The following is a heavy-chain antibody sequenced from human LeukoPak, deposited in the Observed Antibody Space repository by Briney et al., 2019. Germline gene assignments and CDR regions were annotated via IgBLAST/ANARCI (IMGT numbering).Heavy chain of an antibody. CDR2: IYPGDSDT. V-gene: IGHV5-51*03. CDR3: ARPSRPGYSSSSDYYYYYMDV. CDR1: GYSFTSYW. J-gene: IGHJ6*03. Sequence: KPGESLKISCKGSGYSFTSYWIGWVRQMPGKGLEWMGIIYPGDSDTRYSPSFQGQVTISADKSISTAYLQWSSLKASDTAMYYCARPSRPGYSSSSDYYYYYMDVWGKGTTVTVSS. D-gene: IGHD6-13*01.